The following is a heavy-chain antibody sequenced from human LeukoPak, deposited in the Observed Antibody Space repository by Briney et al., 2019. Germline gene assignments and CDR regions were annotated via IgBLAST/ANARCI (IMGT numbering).Heavy chain of an antibody. CDR2: ISGSGGTT. D-gene: IGHD2-2*01. CDR1: GFTFSSYV. Sequence: GGSLRLSCAASGFTFSSYVMSWVRQAPGKGLEWVSAISGSGGTTYYADSVKGRFTISRDNSKNTLYLEVNSLRAEDTAICYCAKDPLGCSSTSCQNGFDPWGQGTLVTVSS. J-gene: IGHJ5*02. CDR3: AKDPLGCSSTSCQNGFDP. V-gene: IGHV3-23*01.